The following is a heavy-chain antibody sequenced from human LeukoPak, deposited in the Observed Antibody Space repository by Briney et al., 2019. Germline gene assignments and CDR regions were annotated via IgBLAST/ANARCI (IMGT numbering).Heavy chain of an antibody. V-gene: IGHV3-48*01. CDR1: GFILSNYN. CDR2: ISRTATTI. D-gene: IGHD4-11*01. J-gene: IGHJ4*02. Sequence: GGPLRLSCVASGFILSNYNMHWVRQATGKGLEWVSYISRTATTIAYADSVKGRFTISRDKAKNSMSLQMSSLRVEDTAVYYCARGAPDHYISDYWGQGTLVTVSS. CDR3: ARGAPDHYISDY.